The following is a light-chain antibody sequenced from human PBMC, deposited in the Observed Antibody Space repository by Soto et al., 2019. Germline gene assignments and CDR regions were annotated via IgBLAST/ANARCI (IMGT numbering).Light chain of an antibody. CDR3: QHYNRGLFT. V-gene: IGKV1-27*01. Sequence: DIQMTQSPSSLSASIGDRVTITCRASQGISNYLAWYQQKPGKVPELLIYGASTLQSGVPSRFSGSGSGTDYTLTISSLQPEDVATYYCQHYNRGLFTFGPGTKVDIK. CDR1: QGISNY. J-gene: IGKJ3*01. CDR2: GAS.